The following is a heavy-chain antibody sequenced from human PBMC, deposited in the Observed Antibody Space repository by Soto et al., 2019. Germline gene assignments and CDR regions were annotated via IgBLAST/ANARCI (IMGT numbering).Heavy chain of an antibody. D-gene: IGHD2-2*01. J-gene: IGHJ3*02. CDR1: GFTFSRYG. Sequence: GSLRLSCAASGFTFSRYGMSWVRQAPGKGLEWVSYISSSSSTIYYADSVKGRFTISRDNAKNSLYLQMNSLRAEDTAVYYCASTLYCSSTSCYHDAFDIWGQGTMVTVSS. CDR2: ISSSSSTI. V-gene: IGHV3-48*01. CDR3: ASTLYCSSTSCYHDAFDI.